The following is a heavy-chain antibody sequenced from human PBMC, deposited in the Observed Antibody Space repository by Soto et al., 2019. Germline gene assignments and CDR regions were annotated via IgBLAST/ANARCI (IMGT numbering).Heavy chain of an antibody. CDR1: GGTFTNFA. CDR2: FFPVFGTP. Sequence: QVQLVQSGAEVKKPGSSVKVSCKTSGGTFTNFAIAWVRQAPGHGLEWMGGFFPVFGTPTYAQKFRGRVSISADESTNTTYMEVTGLTSEDTALYYCARAPQWSPTWYSYGLDVWGQGTFVTVAS. J-gene: IGHJ6*02. D-gene: IGHD2-15*01. CDR3: ARAPQWSPTWYSYGLDV. V-gene: IGHV1-69*12.